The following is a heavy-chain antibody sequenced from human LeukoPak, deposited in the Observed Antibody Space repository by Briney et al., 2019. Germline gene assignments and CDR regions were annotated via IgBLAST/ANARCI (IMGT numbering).Heavy chain of an antibody. Sequence: GGSLRLSCAASGFTVSSNYMSWVRQAPGEGLEWVSVIYSGGSTYYADSVKGRFTISRDNSKNTLYLQMNSLRAEDTAVYYCAKDHYSYGPRVDYWGQGTLVTVSS. CDR2: IYSGGST. D-gene: IGHD5-18*01. J-gene: IGHJ4*02. CDR3: AKDHYSYGPRVDY. V-gene: IGHV3-66*01. CDR1: GFTVSSNY.